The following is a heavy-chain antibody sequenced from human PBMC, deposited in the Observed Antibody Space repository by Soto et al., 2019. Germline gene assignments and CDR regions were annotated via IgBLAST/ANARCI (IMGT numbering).Heavy chain of an antibody. D-gene: IGHD6-13*01. CDR3: AKVGTGGGNQNYYYYYGRGF. CDR1: GFTFSSYA. V-gene: IGHV3-23*01. CDR2: ISGSGGST. Sequence: PGGSLRLSCAASGFTFSSYAMSWVRQAPGKGLEWVSAISGSGGSTYYADSVKGRFTISRDNSKNTLYLQMNSLRAEDTAVYYCAKVGTGGGNQNYYYYYGRGFWGKGTRATAPS. J-gene: IGHJ6*04.